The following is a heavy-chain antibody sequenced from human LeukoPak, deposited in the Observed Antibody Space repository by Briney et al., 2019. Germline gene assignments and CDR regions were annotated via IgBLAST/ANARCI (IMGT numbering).Heavy chain of an antibody. J-gene: IGHJ6*03. CDR2: ISSSSSYI. D-gene: IGHD2-15*01. CDR1: GFTFSSYS. Sequence: GGSLRLSCAASGFTFSSYSMSWVRQAPGKGLEWVASISSSSSYIYYEDSLKGRFTISRDNAKNSLYLHMNRLRAEDTAIYYCAKNGDRGAYCSGGTCYPYYYYYMDVWGKGTTVTISS. CDR3: AKNGDRGAYCSGGTCYPYYYYYMDV. V-gene: IGHV3-21*04.